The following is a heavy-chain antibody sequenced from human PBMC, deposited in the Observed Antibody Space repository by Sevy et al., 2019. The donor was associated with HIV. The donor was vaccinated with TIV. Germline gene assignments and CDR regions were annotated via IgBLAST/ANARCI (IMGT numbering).Heavy chain of an antibody. D-gene: IGHD2-2*01. V-gene: IGHV1-2*02. CDR2: INPNSGGT. CDR3: AGDWLSCSSTSCYSIPSLDV. CDR1: GYTFTGYY. J-gene: IGHJ6*04. Sequence: ASVKVSCKASGYTFTGYYMHWVRQAPGQGLEWMGWINPNSGGTNYAQKFQGRVTMTRDRAISTAYMELSRLRSDDTAVYYCAGDWLSCSSTSCYSIPSLDVWGKGTTVTVSS.